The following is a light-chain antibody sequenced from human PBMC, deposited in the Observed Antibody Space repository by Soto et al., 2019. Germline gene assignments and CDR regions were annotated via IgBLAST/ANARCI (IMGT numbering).Light chain of an antibody. CDR3: QYCDTRWP. CDR2: EVS. J-gene: IGKJ1*01. Sequence: DIQVTQSPSTLSASVGDRVTITCGASQIISPFLAWYQQKPGKAPNVLISEVSTLKSGVPSRFSGSGSGTEFTLTISGLQPDDFATYYCQYCDTRWPFGQGTKVDIK. CDR1: QIISPF. V-gene: IGKV1-5*03.